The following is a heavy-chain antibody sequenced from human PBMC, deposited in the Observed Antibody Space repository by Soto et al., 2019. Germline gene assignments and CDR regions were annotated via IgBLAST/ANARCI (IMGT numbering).Heavy chain of an antibody. J-gene: IGHJ4*02. D-gene: IGHD1-26*01. CDR3: AEAIVGATGLLGY. CDR2: ISPNDGNT. CDR1: GYTFTSYG. V-gene: IGHV1-18*01. Sequence: ASVKVSCKASGYTFTSYGISWVRQAPGQGLEWMGMISPNDGNTSYAQKFQGRVTMTRDTSTSTVYMELRSLRSEDTAVYYCAEAIVGATGLLGYWGQGTLVTVSS.